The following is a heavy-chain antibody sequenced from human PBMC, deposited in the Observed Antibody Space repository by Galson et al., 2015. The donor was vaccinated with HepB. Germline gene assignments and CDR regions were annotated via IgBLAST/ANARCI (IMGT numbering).Heavy chain of an antibody. CDR3: ARPHSYYYYDSSGFDY. V-gene: IGHV3-33*08. CDR1: GFTFSSYG. CDR2: IWYDGSNK. J-gene: IGHJ4*02. D-gene: IGHD3-22*01. Sequence: SLRLSCAASGFTFSSYGMHWVRQAPGKGLEWVAVIWYDGSNKYYADSVKGRFTISRDNSKNTLYLQMNSLRAEDTAVYYCARPHSYYYYDSSGFDYWSQGTLVTVSS.